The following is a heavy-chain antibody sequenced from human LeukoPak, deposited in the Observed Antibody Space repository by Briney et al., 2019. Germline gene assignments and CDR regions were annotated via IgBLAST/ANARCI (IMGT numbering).Heavy chain of an antibody. CDR3: ARGYCSGGSCLRSGGSYNLFDP. J-gene: IGHJ5*02. D-gene: IGHD2-15*01. Sequence: SETLSLTCTVSGGSISSYYWSWIRQPPGKGLEWIGEINHSGSTNYNPSLKSRVTISVDTSKNQFSLKLSSVTAADTAVYYCARGYCSGGSCLRSGGSYNLFDPWGQGTLVTVSS. V-gene: IGHV4-34*01. CDR2: INHSGST. CDR1: GGSISSYY.